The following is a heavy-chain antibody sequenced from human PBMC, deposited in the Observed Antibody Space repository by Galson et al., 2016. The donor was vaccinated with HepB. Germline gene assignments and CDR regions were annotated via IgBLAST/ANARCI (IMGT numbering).Heavy chain of an antibody. V-gene: IGHV1-69*10. D-gene: IGHD1-26*01. CDR2: IIPIFGIA. Sequence: SVKVSCKASGGTFSSYAINWVRQAPGQGLEWMGGIIPIFGIANYAQKFQGRVTITADRSTSTAYMELSSLRSEDTAVYFCARASYSGNYNTPLDYWGQGLLVTVSS. CDR3: ARASYSGNYNTPLDY. J-gene: IGHJ4*02. CDR1: GGTFSSYA.